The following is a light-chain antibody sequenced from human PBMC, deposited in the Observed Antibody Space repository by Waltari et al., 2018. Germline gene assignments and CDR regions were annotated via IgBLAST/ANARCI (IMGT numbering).Light chain of an antibody. V-gene: IGKV3-20*01. CDR2: SAS. Sequence: EVVLTQSPDTLSLSPGERATLPCRASRSVDNSNVAWYQQKPGQAPRLLLYSASTRDTGVPDRISGSGSGTDFTLTINKVEAADSAVYYCQQFGGAPMYTFGQGTKVEI. CDR3: QQFGGAPMYT. CDR1: RSVDNSN. J-gene: IGKJ2*01.